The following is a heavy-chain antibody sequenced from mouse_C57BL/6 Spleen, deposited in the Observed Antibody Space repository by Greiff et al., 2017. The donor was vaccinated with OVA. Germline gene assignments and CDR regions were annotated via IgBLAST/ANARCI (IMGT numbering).Heavy chain of an antibody. J-gene: IGHJ2*01. CDR2: IDPSDSYT. V-gene: IGHV1-50*01. CDR1: GYTFTSYW. CDR3: ALITGTIFDY. D-gene: IGHD4-1*01. Sequence: QVQLQQPGAELVKPGASVKLSCKASGYTFTSYWMQWVKQRPGQGLEWIGEIDPSDSYTNYNQKFKGKATLTVDTSSSTAYMQLSSLTSEDSAVYYCALITGTIFDYWGKGTTLTVSS.